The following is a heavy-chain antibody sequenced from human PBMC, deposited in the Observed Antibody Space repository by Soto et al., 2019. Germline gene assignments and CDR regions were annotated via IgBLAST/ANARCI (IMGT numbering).Heavy chain of an antibody. D-gene: IGHD2-21*01. V-gene: IGHV2-70*11. CDR1: GFSLSTSGMC. CDR2: IDWDDDK. CDR3: ARDSVALYYYYYGMDV. J-gene: IGHJ6*02. Sequence: SGPTLVNPTQTLTLTCTFSGFSLSTSGMCVSWIRQPPGKALEWLARIDWDDDKYYSTSLKTRLTISKDTSKNQVVLTMTNMDPVDTATYYCARDSVALYYYYYGMDVWGQGTTVTVSX.